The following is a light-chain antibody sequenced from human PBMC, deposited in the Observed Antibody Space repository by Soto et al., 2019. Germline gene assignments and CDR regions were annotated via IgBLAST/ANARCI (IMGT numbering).Light chain of an antibody. CDR2: WAS. CDR3: HQYFTTPNT. J-gene: IGKJ2*01. Sequence: DIVMTQSPNSLAVSLGERASINCKSSQSVLYTANNKNYLAWYQHKPGQPPKLLIYWASTRESGVPDRFSGSGSGTDFTLTISSLQAEDVALYYCHQYFTTPNTFGNGTKLEIK. V-gene: IGKV4-1*01. CDR1: QSVLYTANNKNY.